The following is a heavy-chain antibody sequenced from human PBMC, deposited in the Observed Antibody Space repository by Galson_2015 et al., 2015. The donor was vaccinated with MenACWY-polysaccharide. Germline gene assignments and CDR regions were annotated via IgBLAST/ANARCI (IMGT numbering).Heavy chain of an antibody. Sequence: SLRLSCAASGFTFSSYWMHWVRQAPGKGLVWVSRIRSDGSSKSYAGSVEGRFTISRDNAKNTLHLQMSSLRAEDTAVYYCARVQVGYSNNWLLPYYFDYWGQGTLVTVSS. CDR3: ARVQVGYSNNWLLPYYFDY. CDR1: GFTFSSYW. CDR2: IRSDGSSK. V-gene: IGHV3-74*01. D-gene: IGHD6-13*01. J-gene: IGHJ4*02.